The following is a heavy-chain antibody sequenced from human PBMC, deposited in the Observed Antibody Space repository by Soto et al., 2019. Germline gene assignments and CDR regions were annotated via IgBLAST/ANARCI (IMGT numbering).Heavy chain of an antibody. V-gene: IGHV3-30*03. D-gene: IGHD3-10*01. CDR1: GFNFGFFG. J-gene: IGHJ4*02. CDR3: ARGNLSFVFDS. CDR2: ISGDGINT. Sequence: QIQLVESGGDVVQPGRSLRLSCAASGFNFGFFGMHWVRQAPGKGLEWVAFISGDGINTHYADSVRGRFTLSRDYSKKTMYLQMDTLREDDTALYYCARGNLSFVFDSWGQGTLVTVSS.